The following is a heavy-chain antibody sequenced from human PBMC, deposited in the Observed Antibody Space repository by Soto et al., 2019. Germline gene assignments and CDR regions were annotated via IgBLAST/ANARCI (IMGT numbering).Heavy chain of an antibody. CDR1: GGSISSYY. CDR3: ARGLRRQLLNWFDP. V-gene: IGHV4-59*01. D-gene: IGHD2-2*01. J-gene: IGHJ5*02. Sequence: LSLTCTVSGGSISSYYWSWIRQPPGKGLEWIGYIYYIGSTNYNTSLKSRVTISVDTSKNQFSLKLSSVTAADTAVYYCARGLRRQLLNWFDPWGQGTLVTVSS. CDR2: IYYIGST.